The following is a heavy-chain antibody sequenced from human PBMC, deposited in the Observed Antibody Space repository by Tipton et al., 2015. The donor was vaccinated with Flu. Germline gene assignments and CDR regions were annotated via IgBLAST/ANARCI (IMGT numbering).Heavy chain of an antibody. CDR2: IYYTGTT. J-gene: IGHJ5*01. Sequence: TLSLTCTVSGGSVASSTDYWAWIRQPPGKGPEWIASIYYTGTTHYNPFLKGRVTISVETSRNQFSLKVFSVTATDTAVYYCARRTFSNYVSEPKNWFDFWGQGTLVTVSS. V-gene: IGHV4-39*01. D-gene: IGHD4-11*01. CDR1: GGSVASSTDY. CDR3: ARRTFSNYVSEPKNWFDF.